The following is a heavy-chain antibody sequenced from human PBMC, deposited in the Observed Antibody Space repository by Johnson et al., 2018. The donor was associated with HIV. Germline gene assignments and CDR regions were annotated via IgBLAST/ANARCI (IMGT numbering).Heavy chain of an antibody. CDR3: AKGDGIVGGIGDAFDI. D-gene: IGHD1-26*01. CDR1: GFTFSDYG. Sequence: QVQLVESGGGVVQPGRSLRLSCAASGFTFSDYGIHWVRQAPGKGLEWVAVVWSDGNNRYYADSVKGRFTISRDNPKITLYLQMSSLRAEDTAVYYCAKGDGIVGGIGDAFDIWGQGTMVTVSS. CDR2: VWSDGNNR. V-gene: IGHV3-33*06. J-gene: IGHJ3*02.